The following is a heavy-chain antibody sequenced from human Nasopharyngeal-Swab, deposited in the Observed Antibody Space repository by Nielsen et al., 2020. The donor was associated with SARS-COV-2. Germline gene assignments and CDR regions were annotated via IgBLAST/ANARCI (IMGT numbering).Heavy chain of an antibody. CDR3: ARDILGYSYDSGWYFDL. Sequence: SETLSLTCAVYGGSFSGYYWSWIRQPPGKGLEWIGEINHSGSTNYNPSLKSRVTISVDTSKNQFSLKLTSVTAADTAVYYCARDILGYSYDSGWYFDLWGRGTLVTVSS. J-gene: IGHJ2*01. CDR2: INHSGST. V-gene: IGHV4-34*01. D-gene: IGHD5-18*01. CDR1: GGSFSGYY.